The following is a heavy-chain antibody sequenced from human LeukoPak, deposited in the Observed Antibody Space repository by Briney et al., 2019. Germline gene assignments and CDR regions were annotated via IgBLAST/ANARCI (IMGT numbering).Heavy chain of an antibody. CDR3: ATMTSASWGYFQH. CDR2: IYTSGST. CDR1: GSXY. Sequence: GSXYWSWIRQPAGKGLEWIGRIYTSGSTNYNHSLKSRVTISVDTSKNQFSLRLSSVTAADTAVYYCATMTSASWGYFQHWGRGTLVTVSS. J-gene: IGHJ1*01. V-gene: IGHV4-61*02. D-gene: IGHD3-16*01.